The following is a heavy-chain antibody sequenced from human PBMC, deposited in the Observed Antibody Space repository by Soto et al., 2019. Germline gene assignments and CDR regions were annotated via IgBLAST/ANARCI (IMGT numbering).Heavy chain of an antibody. CDR3: AHRVLRTVFGLVTTTAIYFDF. V-gene: IGHV2-5*02. CDR1: GFSLTTSGVG. J-gene: IGHJ4*02. CDR2: MYWDDDK. Sequence: QITLNESGPTVVRPTETLTLTCRFSGFSLTTSGVGVGWIRQSPGKAPEWLALMYWDDDKRYSASLKSRITITKDTSKNQVVLTVSDLDPTDTATYYCAHRVLRTVFGLVTTTAIYFDFWGQGTPVAVSS. D-gene: IGHD3-3*01.